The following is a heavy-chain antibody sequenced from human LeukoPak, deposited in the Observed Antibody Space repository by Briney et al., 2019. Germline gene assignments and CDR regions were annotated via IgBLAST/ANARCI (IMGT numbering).Heavy chain of an antibody. J-gene: IGHJ6*03. Sequence: GASVKVSCKASGYTFTSYYMHWVRQAPGQGLEWMGIINPSGGSTSYAQKFQGRVTMTTDTSRNTAYMELRSLRSDDTAVYYCARIVYDYGDFLYYMDVWGKGTTVTVSS. V-gene: IGHV1-46*01. CDR1: GYTFTSYY. CDR2: INPSGGST. D-gene: IGHD4-17*01. CDR3: ARIVYDYGDFLYYMDV.